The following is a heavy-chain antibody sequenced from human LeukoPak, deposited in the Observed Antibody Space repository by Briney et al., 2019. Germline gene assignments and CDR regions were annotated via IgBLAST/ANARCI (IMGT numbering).Heavy chain of an antibody. CDR3: ARDHYGSGSYKAYFDY. D-gene: IGHD3-10*01. Sequence: SETLSLTCTVSDASVTTYSWSWLRQPAGKGLEWIGRVYFSGATKYNPSHKSRVTISADTSKNQFSLKLPSVTAADTAVYYCARDHYGSGSYKAYFDYWGHGIQVTVSS. CDR1: DASVTTYS. J-gene: IGHJ4*01. CDR2: VYFSGAT. V-gene: IGHV4-4*07.